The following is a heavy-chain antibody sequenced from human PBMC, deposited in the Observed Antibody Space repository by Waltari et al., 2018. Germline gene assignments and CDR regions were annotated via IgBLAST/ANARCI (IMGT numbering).Heavy chain of an antibody. CDR3: ARYPRPQGVIIGFDY. Sequence: QVQLQESGPGLVKPSGTLSLTCAVSGGSISSSNWWSWVCQPPGKGLEWIGEIYHSGSTNYNPALKSRVTISVYKSKNQFSLKLSSVTAADTAVYYCARYPRPQGVIIGFDYWGQGTLVTVSS. V-gene: IGHV4-4*02. CDR1: GGSISSSNW. D-gene: IGHD3-10*01. J-gene: IGHJ4*02. CDR2: IYHSGST.